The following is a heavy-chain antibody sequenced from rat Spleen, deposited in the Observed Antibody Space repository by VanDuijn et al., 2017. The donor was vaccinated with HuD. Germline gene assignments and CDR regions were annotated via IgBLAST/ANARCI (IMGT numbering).Heavy chain of an antibody. Sequence: EVQLVETGGGLVQPGRSLKLSCVTSGFTFSSFWMYWIRQAPGKGLEWVASISNTGDTFYPDSVKGRFTISRDNAKSTLYLQMDSLRSEDTATYYCARQITTGGQGVMVTVSS. CDR2: ISNTGDT. D-gene: IGHD1-10*01. CDR3: ARQITT. CDR1: GFTFSSFW. V-gene: IGHV5-31*01. J-gene: IGHJ2*01.